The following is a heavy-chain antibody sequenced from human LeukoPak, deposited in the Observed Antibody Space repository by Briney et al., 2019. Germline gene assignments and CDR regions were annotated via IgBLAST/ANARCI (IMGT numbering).Heavy chain of an antibody. CDR3: ARGREMGATLPSFYGAFDY. V-gene: IGHV1-69*06. J-gene: IGHJ4*02. CDR1: GGTFSSYA. Sequence: SVKVSCKASGGTFSSYAISWVRQAPGQGLEWMGGIIPIFGTANYAQKFQGRVTITADKSTSTAYMELSSLRSEDTAVYYCARGREMGATLPSFYGAFDYWGQGTLVTVSS. CDR2: IIPIFGTA. D-gene: IGHD1-26*01.